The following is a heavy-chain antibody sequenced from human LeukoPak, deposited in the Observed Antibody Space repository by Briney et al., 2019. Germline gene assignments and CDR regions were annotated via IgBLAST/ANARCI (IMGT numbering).Heavy chain of an antibody. CDR2: ISGSGGST. CDR1: GFTFSRYA. Sequence: PGGSLRLSCSASGFTFSRYAMSWVRQAPGKGLEWVSSISGSGGSTYHTGSVKGRFTISRDNSKNTLYLQMNSLRAEDTAVYYCAKDLRHYYYYMDVWGKGTTVTVSS. V-gene: IGHV3-23*01. D-gene: IGHD3-3*01. CDR3: AKDLRHYYYYMDV. J-gene: IGHJ6*03.